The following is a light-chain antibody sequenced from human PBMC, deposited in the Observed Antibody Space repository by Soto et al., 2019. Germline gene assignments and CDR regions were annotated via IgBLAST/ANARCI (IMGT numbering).Light chain of an antibody. Sequence: DIQKTQSPSTLSASVGDRVTITCRASQSISSWLAWYQQKPGKAPKLLIYKASSLESGVPSRFSGCGSGTEFTLTISSLQPDDFATYYCQQYNSYWTFGQGTKVEIK. J-gene: IGKJ1*01. CDR3: QQYNSYWT. CDR2: KAS. CDR1: QSISSW. V-gene: IGKV1-5*03.